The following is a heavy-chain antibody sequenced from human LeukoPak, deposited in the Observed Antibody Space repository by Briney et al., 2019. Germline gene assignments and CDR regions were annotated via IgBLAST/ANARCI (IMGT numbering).Heavy chain of an antibody. D-gene: IGHD3-22*01. CDR1: GYTFTSYD. Sequence: ASVKVSCKASGYTFTSYDINWVRQATGQGLEWMGWMNPNSGNTGYAQKFQGRVTMTRNTSISTAYMELSSLRSEDTAVYYCARVGYYDSSGYYYGGYYYYYMDVWGKGTTVTVSS. CDR2: MNPNSGNT. V-gene: IGHV1-8*01. CDR3: ARVGYYDSSGYYYGGYYYYYMDV. J-gene: IGHJ6*03.